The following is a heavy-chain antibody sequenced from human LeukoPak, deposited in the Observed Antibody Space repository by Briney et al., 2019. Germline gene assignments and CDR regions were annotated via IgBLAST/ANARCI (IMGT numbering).Heavy chain of an antibody. CDR1: GYTFTGKF. CDR2: IDPNSGGT. J-gene: IGHJ4*02. V-gene: IGHV1-2*02. CDR3: ARDREGLAYFDY. D-gene: IGHD3/OR15-3a*01. Sequence: ASVTVSCKASGYTFTGKFIHWVRQAPGQGLEWMGWIDPNSGGTDYAQKFRGRVTMTRDTSTSTAYMDLSSLISDDTAVYYCARDREGLAYFDYWGQGTLVTVSS.